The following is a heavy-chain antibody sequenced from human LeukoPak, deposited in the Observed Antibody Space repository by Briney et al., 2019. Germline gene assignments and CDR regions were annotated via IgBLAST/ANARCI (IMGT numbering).Heavy chain of an antibody. V-gene: IGHV4-61*02. Sequence: SETLSLTCTVSGGSISSGSYYWSWIRQPAGKGLDWIGRIYTSGSTNYNPSLKSRVTISVDTSKNQFSLKLSSVTAADTAVYYCARAWATYYYYMDVWGKGTTVTVSS. CDR3: ARAWATYYYYMDV. J-gene: IGHJ6*03. CDR1: GGSISSGSYY. CDR2: IYTSGST. D-gene: IGHD5-12*01.